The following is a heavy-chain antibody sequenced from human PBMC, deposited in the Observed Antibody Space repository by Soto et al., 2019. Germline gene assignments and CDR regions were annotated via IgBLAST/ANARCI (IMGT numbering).Heavy chain of an antibody. CDR2: INAVNGNT. CDR1: AYTSTSSA. J-gene: IGHJ4*02. CDR3: ARASRDCSSTSCYGDFDY. V-gene: IGHV1-3*01. Sequence: SMTFSCTASAYTSTSSAVHCVRAASAQRLEWMGWINAVNGNTKYSQKFQGRVTITRDTSASTAYMELSSLRSEDTAVYYCARASRDCSSTSCYGDFDYWGQGTLVTVS. D-gene: IGHD2-2*01.